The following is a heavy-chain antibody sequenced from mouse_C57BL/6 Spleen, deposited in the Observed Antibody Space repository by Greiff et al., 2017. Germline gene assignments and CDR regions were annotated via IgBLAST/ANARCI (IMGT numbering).Heavy chain of an antibody. D-gene: IGHD3-1*01. CDR1: GYTFTDYY. Sequence: EVQLQQSGPELVKPGASVKISCKASGYTFTDYYMNWVKQSHGKSLEWIGDINPNNGGTSYNQKFKGKATLTVDKSSSTAYMELRSLTSEDSAVYYCARGGLGLFAYWGQGTLVTVSA. V-gene: IGHV1-26*01. CDR2: INPNNGGT. CDR3: ARGGLGLFAY. J-gene: IGHJ3*01.